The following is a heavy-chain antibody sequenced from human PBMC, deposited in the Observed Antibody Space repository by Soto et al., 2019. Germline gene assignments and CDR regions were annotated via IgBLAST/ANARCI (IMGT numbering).Heavy chain of an antibody. V-gene: IGHV1-18*01. J-gene: IGHJ5*02. CDR1: GYTFSNYG. CDR3: ARVVPGAEAWFGP. D-gene: IGHD2-2*01. Sequence: QVQLVQSGGEVKRPGASVKVSCKTSGYTFSNYGITWVRQAPGQRLEWLGWISLYSDGTNYAQKFQGRVSMTTDTSTTTAYMELRSLRSADTAVYYCARVVPGAEAWFGPWGQGTLVTVSS. CDR2: ISLYSDGT.